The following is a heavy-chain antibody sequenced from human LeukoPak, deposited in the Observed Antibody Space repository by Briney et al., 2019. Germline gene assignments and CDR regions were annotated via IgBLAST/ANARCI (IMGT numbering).Heavy chain of an antibody. CDR3: ARDFTRNSYAVAEFFHP. CDR2: IHPSEGF. V-gene: IGHV4-34*01. Sequence: SETLSLTCDVYGGSCDDYYCSWIRQPPGKGLEWIGEIHPSEGFYYNSSLMSRVTISIDTSKTHFSLRLASVTAADTAIYYCARDFTRNSYAVAEFFHPWGQGTLVSVSS. J-gene: IGHJ1*01. D-gene: IGHD5-18*01. CDR1: GGSCDDYY.